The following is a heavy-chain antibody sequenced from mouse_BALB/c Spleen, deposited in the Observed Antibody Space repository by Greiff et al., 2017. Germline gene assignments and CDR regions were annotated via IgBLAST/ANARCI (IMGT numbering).Heavy chain of an antibody. Sequence: EVKLMESGGGLVQPGGSLRLSCATSGFTFTDYYMSWVRQPPGKALEWLGFIRNKANGYTTEYSASVKGRFTISRDNSQSILYLQMNTLRAEDSATYYCARGGNYGDAMDYWGQGTSGTVSS. CDR2: IRNKANGYTT. CDR3: ARGGNYGDAMDY. J-gene: IGHJ4*01. D-gene: IGHD2-1*01. CDR1: GFTFTDYY. V-gene: IGHV7-3*02.